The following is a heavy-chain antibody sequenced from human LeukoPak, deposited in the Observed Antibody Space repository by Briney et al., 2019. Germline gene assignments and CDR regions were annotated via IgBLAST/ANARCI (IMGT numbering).Heavy chain of an antibody. Sequence: PSETLSLTCGVSGGSISSTNWWTWVRQPPGKGLEWIGEVHLDGRTNYNPSLESRLTMSVDLSENHISLKLTSVTAADTAVCYCAREGGFYRPLDYSGQGTLVTVSS. CDR1: GGSISSTNW. V-gene: IGHV4-4*02. CDR2: VHLDGRT. D-gene: IGHD3-3*01. J-gene: IGHJ4*02. CDR3: AREGGFYRPLDY.